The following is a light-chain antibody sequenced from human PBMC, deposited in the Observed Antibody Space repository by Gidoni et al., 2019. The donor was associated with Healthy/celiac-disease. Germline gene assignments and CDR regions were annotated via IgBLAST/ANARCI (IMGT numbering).Light chain of an antibody. J-gene: IGKJ4*01. V-gene: IGKV3-11*01. CDR3: QQRSNWPPLT. Sequence: ELVLTQSPATLSLSPGERATLSCRASQSVSSYLAWYQQKPGQAPRLLIYDASNRAPGIPARFSGSGSGTDVTLTISSLEAEDFAVYYCQQRSNWPPLTFXGXTKVEIK. CDR2: DAS. CDR1: QSVSSY.